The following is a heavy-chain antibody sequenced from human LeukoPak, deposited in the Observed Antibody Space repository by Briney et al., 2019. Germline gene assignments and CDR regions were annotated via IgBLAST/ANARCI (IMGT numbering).Heavy chain of an antibody. V-gene: IGHV3-30*02. J-gene: IGHJ6*03. CDR1: GFTFSTYG. Sequence: GGSLRPSCTASGFTFSTYGMHWVRQAPGRGLEWAAFIQHDESNKYYAGSVKGRFTISRDNSKNTLYLQMNSLRTEDTAVYYCVKELYMDVWGKGTTVTVSS. CDR2: IQHDESNK. CDR3: VKELYMDV.